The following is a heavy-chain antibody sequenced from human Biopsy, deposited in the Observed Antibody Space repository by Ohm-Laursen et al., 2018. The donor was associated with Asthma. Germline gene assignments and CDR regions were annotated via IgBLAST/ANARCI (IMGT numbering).Heavy chain of an antibody. CDR3: ARKEGKEEGERRRGEK. CDR1: GFVFSQCG. V-gene: IGHV3-30*03. J-gene: IGHJ6*03. Sequence: SLRLSCAASGFVFSQCGMHWVRQGPGKGLEWVALVSSDGHNKYYEDSVKGRFTISRDNSRNRLYLQINSLKVEDSDVYFCARKEGKEEGERRRGEKGGKG. D-gene: IGHD3-16*01. CDR2: VSSDGHNK.